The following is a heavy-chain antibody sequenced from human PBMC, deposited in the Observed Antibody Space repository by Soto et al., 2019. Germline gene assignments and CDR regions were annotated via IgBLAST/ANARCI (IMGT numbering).Heavy chain of an antibody. CDR1: GLSITAYY. CDR2: IFSSRST. D-gene: IGHD3-22*01. CDR3: ARDQGVVVTADNWFDP. V-gene: IGHV4-4*07. Sequence: PSETLSLTXNVAGLSITAYYWVCIPQTAGMGLECIGRIFSSRSTNYTPSLNGRITMSLDTAKNQFSLKLNAATASDTAVDFCARDQGVVVTADNWFDPCGQGILGTV. J-gene: IGHJ5*02.